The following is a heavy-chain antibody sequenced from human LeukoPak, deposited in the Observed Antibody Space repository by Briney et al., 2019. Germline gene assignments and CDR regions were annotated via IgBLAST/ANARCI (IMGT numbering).Heavy chain of an antibody. J-gene: IGHJ6*02. Sequence: GGSLRLSCAASGFTFSSYDMHWVRQATGKGLEWVSAIGTAGDTYYPGSVKGRFTISRENAKNSLYLQMNSLRAGDTAVYYCARAIAVAGTYYYGMDVWGQGTTVTVSS. V-gene: IGHV3-13*01. D-gene: IGHD6-19*01. CDR1: GFTFSSYD. CDR3: ARAIAVAGTYYYGMDV. CDR2: IGTAGDT.